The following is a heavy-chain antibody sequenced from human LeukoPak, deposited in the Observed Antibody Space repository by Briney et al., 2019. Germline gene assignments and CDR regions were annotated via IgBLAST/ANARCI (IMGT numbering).Heavy chain of an antibody. CDR1: GYTFTSYG. D-gene: IGHD4-17*01. V-gene: IGHV1-18*01. Sequence: GASVKVSCKASGYTFTSYGISWVRQAPGQGLEWMGWISAYNGNTNYAQKFQGRVTMTTDTSTSTANMELRSLRSDDTAVYYCARDSPGDYGDPVFDYWGQGTLVTVSS. CDR3: ARDSPGDYGDPVFDY. J-gene: IGHJ4*02. CDR2: ISAYNGNT.